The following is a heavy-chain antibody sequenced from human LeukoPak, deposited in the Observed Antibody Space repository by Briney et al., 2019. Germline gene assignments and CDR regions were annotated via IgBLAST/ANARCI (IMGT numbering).Heavy chain of an antibody. D-gene: IGHD3-10*01. Sequence: GASVKVSCKASGYTFTSYYMHWVRQAPGQGLEWMGGIIPIFGTANYAQKFQGRVTITADESTSTAYMELSSLRSEDTAVYYCAREKSSGSSINWFDPWGQGTLVTVSS. J-gene: IGHJ5*02. CDR2: IIPIFGTA. CDR1: GYTFTSYY. CDR3: AREKSSGSSINWFDP. V-gene: IGHV1-69*13.